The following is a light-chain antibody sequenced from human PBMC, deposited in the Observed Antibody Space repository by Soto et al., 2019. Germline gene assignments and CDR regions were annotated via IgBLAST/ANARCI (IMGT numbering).Light chain of an antibody. J-gene: IGKJ1*01. V-gene: IGKV1-39*01. CDR3: QQTYTAPRT. Sequence: DSQMTQSPSSLSASVGDRVTITCRASQSITIYLNWYQQQPGKAPRLLIYGASTLQTGVPSRFSGSGSMTDFTLTISDLQPEDFATYDCQQTYTAPRTFGQGTKVDI. CDR1: QSITIY. CDR2: GAS.